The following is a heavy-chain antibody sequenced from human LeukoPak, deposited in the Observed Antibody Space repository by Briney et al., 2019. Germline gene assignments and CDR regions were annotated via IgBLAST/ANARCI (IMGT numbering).Heavy chain of an antibody. V-gene: IGHV3-7*01. J-gene: IGHJ4*02. CDR3: ARDDGFRGVDY. CDR2: IHPDGSEG. CDR1: GFTFNTSW. Sequence: GGSLRLSCAASGFTFNTSWMSWVRRVQGRGLEWVANIHPDGSEGYYVDSVKGRFTVSRDNAKNSLFLQMNSLRAEDTAVYYCARDDGFRGVDYWGQGTLVNVSS. D-gene: IGHD3-10*01.